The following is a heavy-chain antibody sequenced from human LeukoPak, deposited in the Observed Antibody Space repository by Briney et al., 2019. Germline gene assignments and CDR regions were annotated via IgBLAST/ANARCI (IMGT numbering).Heavy chain of an antibody. D-gene: IGHD5-24*01. J-gene: IGHJ4*02. Sequence: GGSLRLSCTASGFKFSSFSMNWARQAPGKGLEWISYIGIDSGNTNYADSVKGRFTISGDKAKNSLYLQMNSLRVEDTAVYYCARDYKYAFDNWGQGTLVTVSS. CDR1: GFKFSSFS. V-gene: IGHV3-48*01. CDR3: ARDYKYAFDN. CDR2: IGIDSGNT.